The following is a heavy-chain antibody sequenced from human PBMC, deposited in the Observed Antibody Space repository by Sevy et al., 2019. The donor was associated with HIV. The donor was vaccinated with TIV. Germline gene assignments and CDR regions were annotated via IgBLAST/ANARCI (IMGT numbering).Heavy chain of an antibody. CDR1: GFTFSSYW. CDR2: ITKDGSEK. CDR3: ARDCSSSNCLWGLDV. J-gene: IGHJ6*02. D-gene: IGHD2-2*01. Sequence: GGSLRLSCAASGFTFSSYWMSWVRQAPGKGLEWVANITKDGSEKYYVDSVKGRFTISRDNAKNSLYLQMNSLRVEDTAMYYCARDCSSSNCLWGLDVWGQGTTVTVSS. V-gene: IGHV3-7*03.